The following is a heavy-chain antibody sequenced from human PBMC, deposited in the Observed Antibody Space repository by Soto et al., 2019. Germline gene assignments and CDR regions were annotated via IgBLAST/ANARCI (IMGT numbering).Heavy chain of an antibody. CDR2: ISSSGGST. J-gene: IGHJ4*02. Sequence: EVQLLESGGGLVQPGGFLRLSCAASGFTFSSYAMSWVRQAPGKGLEWVSTISSSGGSTYYADSVKGRFTISRDNSKNTLYLQMNSLRAEDTAVYYCAKGRLRSMSPWDYWGQGTLVTVSS. D-gene: IGHD3-3*01. CDR1: GFTFSSYA. V-gene: IGHV3-23*01. CDR3: AKGRLRSMSPWDY.